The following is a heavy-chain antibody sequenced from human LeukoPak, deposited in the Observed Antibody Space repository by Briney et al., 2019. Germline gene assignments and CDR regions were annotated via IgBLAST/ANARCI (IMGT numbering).Heavy chain of an antibody. D-gene: IGHD3-10*01. J-gene: IGHJ4*02. Sequence: GGSLRLSCAASGFTFGSYSMNWVRQAPGKGLEWVSSISSSSDYIYYADSLKGRFTISRDNAKNSLFLQMNSLRAEDTAVYYCARSYYGSGSYSQYYFDYWGQGTLVTVSS. CDR3: ARSYYGSGSYSQYYFDY. CDR2: ISSSSDYI. CDR1: GFTFGSYS. V-gene: IGHV3-21*01.